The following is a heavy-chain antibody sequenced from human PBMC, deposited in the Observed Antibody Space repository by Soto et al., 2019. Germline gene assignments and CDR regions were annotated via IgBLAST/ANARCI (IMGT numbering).Heavy chain of an antibody. D-gene: IGHD5-18*01. CDR1: GFTFNAYA. Sequence: QVQLVESGGGVVQPGRSLRLSCAASGFTFNAYALHWVRQAPGKGLEWVAGISYDGNKKYYADSVKGRFTISRDNSKNTLYLQMNSLRAEDTAVYYCAREMVAAMVTREAFEIWGQGTMVTVSS. V-gene: IGHV3-30-3*01. J-gene: IGHJ3*02. CDR3: AREMVAAMVTREAFEI. CDR2: ISYDGNKK.